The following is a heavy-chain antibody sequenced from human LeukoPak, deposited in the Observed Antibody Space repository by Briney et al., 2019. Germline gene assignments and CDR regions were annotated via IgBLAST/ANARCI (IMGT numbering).Heavy chain of an antibody. Sequence: GASVKVSCKASGGTFSSYTISWVRQAPGQGLEWMGRIIPILGIANYAQKFQGRVTITADKSTSTAYMELSSLRSEDTAVYYCAGYGYYYDSSGKGYFDYWGQGTLVTVSS. J-gene: IGHJ4*02. V-gene: IGHV1-69*02. CDR3: AGYGYYYDSSGKGYFDY. CDR1: GGTFSSYT. D-gene: IGHD3-22*01. CDR2: IIPILGIA.